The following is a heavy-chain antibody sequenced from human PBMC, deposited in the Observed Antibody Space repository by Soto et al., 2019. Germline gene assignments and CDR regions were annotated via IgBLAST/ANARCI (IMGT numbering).Heavy chain of an antibody. CDR3: AQTLGLAAAGPGRFDL. Sequence: QVQLVQSGAEVKKPGSRMKVSCKASRGTFSSYAISWVRQAPGQGLEWMGGIIPLFGRANYAQKFQGRVTITAAASTSTAYMELSSLRSEDTAAYYCAQTLGLAAAGPGRFDLWGRGTLVTVSS. CDR1: RGTFSSYA. J-gene: IGHJ2*01. CDR2: IIPLFGRA. V-gene: IGHV1-69*12. D-gene: IGHD6-25*01.